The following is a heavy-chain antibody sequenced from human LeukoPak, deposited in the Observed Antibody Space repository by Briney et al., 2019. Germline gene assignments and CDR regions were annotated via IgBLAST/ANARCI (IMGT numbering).Heavy chain of an antibody. Sequence: ASVKVSCKASGYTFTGYYMHWVRQAPGQGLEWMGWINPNSGGTNYAQKSQGRVTMTRDTSISTAYMELSRLRSDDTAVYYCVREGVDWNHSVYYFDYWGQGTLVTVSS. CDR2: INPNSGGT. CDR1: GYTFTGYY. CDR3: VREGVDWNHSVYYFDY. J-gene: IGHJ4*02. V-gene: IGHV1-2*02. D-gene: IGHD1-1*01.